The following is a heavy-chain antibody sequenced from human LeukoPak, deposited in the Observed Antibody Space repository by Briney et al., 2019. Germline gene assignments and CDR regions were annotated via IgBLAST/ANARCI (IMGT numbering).Heavy chain of an antibody. CDR3: AKDLYNWNDGYYMDV. D-gene: IGHD1-1*01. CDR1: GFTFSSYG. Sequence: GGSLRLSCAASGFTFSSYGMHWVRQAPGKGLEWVAFIRYDGSNKYYADSVKGRFTISRDNSKNTLYLQMNSLRAEDTAVYYCAKDLYNWNDGYYMDVWGKGTTVTVSS. J-gene: IGHJ6*03. CDR2: IRYDGSNK. V-gene: IGHV3-30*02.